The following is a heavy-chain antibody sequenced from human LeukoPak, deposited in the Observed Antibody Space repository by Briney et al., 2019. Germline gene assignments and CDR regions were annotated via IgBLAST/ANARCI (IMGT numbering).Heavy chain of an antibody. CDR1: GFTVSSNY. Sequence: GVSLRLSCAASGFTVSSNYMSWVRQAPGKGLEWVSVIYSGGSTYYADSVKGRFTISRDNSKNTLYLQMSSLRAEDTAVYYCAIFQPYYYDSSGYYFDYWGQGTLVTVSS. J-gene: IGHJ4*02. V-gene: IGHV3-66*01. D-gene: IGHD3-22*01. CDR3: AIFQPYYYDSSGYYFDY. CDR2: IYSGGST.